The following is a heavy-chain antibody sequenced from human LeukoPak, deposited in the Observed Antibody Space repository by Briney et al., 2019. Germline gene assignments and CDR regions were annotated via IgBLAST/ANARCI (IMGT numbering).Heavy chain of an antibody. CDR1: GDSVTSSY. Sequence: PSETLSLTCSISGDSVTSSYWNWIRQPPGKGLEWIGYIYYSGTTDYNPSLKSRVTISVDTSNNQFSLKVSSVTAADTAVYYCARSSGAYRSFDYWGQGTLVPVSS. CDR2: IYYSGTT. CDR3: ARSSGAYRSFDY. J-gene: IGHJ4*02. V-gene: IGHV4-59*02. D-gene: IGHD1-26*01.